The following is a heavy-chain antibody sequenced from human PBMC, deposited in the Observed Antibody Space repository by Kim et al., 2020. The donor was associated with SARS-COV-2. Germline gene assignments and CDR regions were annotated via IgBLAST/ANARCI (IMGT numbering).Heavy chain of an antibody. D-gene: IGHD6-19*01. Sequence: YNPSLKSRVTISVDTSKNQFSLKLSSVTAADTAVYYCAREAVGAVAGLDYWGQGTLVTVSS. J-gene: IGHJ4*02. V-gene: IGHV4-39*07. CDR3: AREAVGAVAGLDY.